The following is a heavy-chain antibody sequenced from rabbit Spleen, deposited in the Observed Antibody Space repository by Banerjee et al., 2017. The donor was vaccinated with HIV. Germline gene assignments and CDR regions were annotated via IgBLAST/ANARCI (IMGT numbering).Heavy chain of an antibody. V-gene: IGHV1S7*01. CDR3: ARNAGYAGYGYSTLDL. Sequence: HLKETGGGLVQPGGSLTLSCKASGFDFSTYYMSWVRQAPGKGLEWTGYIDPVFGNTYYASWVNGRFTISSHNAQNTLYLQLNSLTVADTATYFCARNAGYAGYGYSTLDLWGPGTLVTVS. CDR1: GFDFSTYY. J-gene: IGHJ4*01. D-gene: IGHD8-1*01. CDR2: IDPVFGNT.